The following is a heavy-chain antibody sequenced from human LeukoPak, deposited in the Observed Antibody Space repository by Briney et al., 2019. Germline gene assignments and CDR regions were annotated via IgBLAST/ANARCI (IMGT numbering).Heavy chain of an antibody. J-gene: IGHJ6*03. CDR1: GYTFTDYF. Sequence: ASVKVSCEASGYTFTDYFIHWVRQAPGQGLEWMGWIKPNSRGTNYAQKFQGRVTMTRDTSTSTAYMQLTRLTSDDTAVYYCAREPITMVRGYYYRYTDVWGKGTTVTISS. V-gene: IGHV1-2*02. CDR3: AREPITMVRGYYYRYTDV. CDR2: IKPNSRGT. D-gene: IGHD3-10*01.